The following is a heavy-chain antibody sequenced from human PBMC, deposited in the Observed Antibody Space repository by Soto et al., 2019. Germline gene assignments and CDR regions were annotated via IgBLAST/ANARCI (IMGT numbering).Heavy chain of an antibody. CDR1: GYTFTGYY. J-gene: IGHJ6*01. V-gene: IGHV1-2*02. CDR2: INPNSGGT. CDR3: ARARGYSRLKRMVV. D-gene: IGHD5-12*01. Sequence: XSVKVSCKASGYTFTGYYMHWVRQAPGQGLEWMGWINPNSGGTNYAQTFQGGVTMTRDASTSTAYMELSRLRSADTGVYYCARARGYSRLKRMVVWCQGHTVTVFS.